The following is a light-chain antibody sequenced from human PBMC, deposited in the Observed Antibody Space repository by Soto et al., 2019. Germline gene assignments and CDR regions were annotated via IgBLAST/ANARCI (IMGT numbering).Light chain of an antibody. J-gene: IGLJ2*01. V-gene: IGLV2-14*01. CDR2: GVS. CDR3: SSYPSSSTVV. CDR1: TSDVGGYNY. Sequence: QSALTQPASVSGSPGQSITISCTGTTSDVGGYNYVSWYQQHPGKAPKLMIYGVSNRPSGVSNRFSGSKSGNTASRTITGLQADDEAEYYCSSYPSSSTVVFGGGTKLTVL.